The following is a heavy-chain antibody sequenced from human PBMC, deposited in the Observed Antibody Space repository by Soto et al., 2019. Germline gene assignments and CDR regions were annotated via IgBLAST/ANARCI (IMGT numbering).Heavy chain of an antibody. CDR1: GYSFTSLD. V-gene: IGHV1-8*01. CDR3: ARGVSAGGDY. D-gene: IGHD1-26*01. CDR2: MQPSTGRT. Sequence: QVQLVQSGAEVREPGASVKVSCKASGYSFTSLDINWVRQTAGQGLEWMGWMQPSTGRTGYAQKFQGRVTMTRDTSLNPAYMELTTLTSDDTAFYYCARGVSAGGDYWCQGTLVTVSS. J-gene: IGHJ4*02.